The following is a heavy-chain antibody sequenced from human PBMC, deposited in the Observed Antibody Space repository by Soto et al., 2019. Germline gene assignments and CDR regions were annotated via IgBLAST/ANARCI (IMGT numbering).Heavy chain of an antibody. D-gene: IGHD6-19*01. CDR1: GFTFSSYA. Sequence: GGSLRLPCAASGFTFSSYAMSWVRQAPGKGLEWVSAISGSGGSTYYADSVKGRFTISRDNSKNTLYLQMNSLRAEDTAVYYCAKGAAVAEYYYYYGMDVWGQGTTVTVSS. CDR3: AKGAAVAEYYYYYGMDV. CDR2: ISGSGGST. J-gene: IGHJ6*02. V-gene: IGHV3-23*01.